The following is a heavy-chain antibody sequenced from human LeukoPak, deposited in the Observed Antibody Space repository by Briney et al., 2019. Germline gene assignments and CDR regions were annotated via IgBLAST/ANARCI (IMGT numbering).Heavy chain of an antibody. D-gene: IGHD3-3*01. J-gene: IGHJ4*02. CDR3: EKRTYSAFWSGYPDS. V-gene: IGHV3-23*01. CDR2: ISGSGGST. CDR1: GFTFSSYA. Sequence: GGSLRLSCAASGFTFSSYAMSWVRQAPGKGRECVSAISGSGGSTYYADSVKGRLTISRDNTKNTMYLQMNSLRAEDTAVYYCEKRTYSAFWSGYPDSWGQGPLVTVSS.